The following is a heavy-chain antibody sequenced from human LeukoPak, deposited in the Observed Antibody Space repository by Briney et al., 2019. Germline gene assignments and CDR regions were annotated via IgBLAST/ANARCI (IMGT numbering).Heavy chain of an antibody. V-gene: IGHV3-23*01. CDR1: GFTFSSYA. CDR2: ISGSGGST. D-gene: IGHD3-10*01. J-gene: IGHJ4*02. Sequence: GGSLRLSCAASGFTFSSYAMSWVRQAPGKGLEWVSAISGSGGSTYYADSVKGRFTISRDNSKNTLYLQMNSLRAKDTAVYYCAKGLILWFGELDYFDYWGQGTLVTVSS. CDR3: AKGLILWFGELDYFDY.